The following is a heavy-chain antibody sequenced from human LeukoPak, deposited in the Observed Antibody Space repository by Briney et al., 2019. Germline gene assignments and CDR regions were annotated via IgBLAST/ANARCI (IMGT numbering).Heavy chain of an antibody. CDR1: GGSVSSPIFY. Sequence: SETLSLTCSVSGGSVSSPIFYWNWIRQHPGKGLEWIGYIYYTGDTFYNPSLKSRVTMSLDTSDNQFSLRMSSVTAADTAMYYCARGIAAAAKQGGFDFWGQGTLVTVSS. V-gene: IGHV4-31*03. CDR2: IYYTGDT. D-gene: IGHD6-13*01. CDR3: ARGIAAAAKQGGFDF. J-gene: IGHJ4*02.